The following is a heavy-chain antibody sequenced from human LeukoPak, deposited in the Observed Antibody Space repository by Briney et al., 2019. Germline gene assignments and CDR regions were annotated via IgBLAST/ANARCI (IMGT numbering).Heavy chain of an antibody. CDR3: AKVKVTMVRGVIYYFDY. D-gene: IGHD3-10*01. CDR1: GFTFSSYA. CDR2: ISGSGGST. J-gene: IGHJ4*02. Sequence: GGSLRLSCAASGFTFSSYAMSWVRQAPGKGLEWVSAISGSGGSTYYADSVTGRFTISKDNSNNTTYLQMNSLRAEDTAVYYCAKVKVTMVRGVIYYFDYWGQGTLVTVSS. V-gene: IGHV3-23*01.